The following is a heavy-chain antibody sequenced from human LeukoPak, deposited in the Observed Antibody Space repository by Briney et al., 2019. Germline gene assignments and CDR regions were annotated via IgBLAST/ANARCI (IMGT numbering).Heavy chain of an antibody. J-gene: IGHJ4*02. Sequence: NPSETLSLTCTVSGGSISSYYWSWIRQPPGKGLEWIGYIYYSGSTNYNPSLKSRVTISVDTSKNQFSLKLSSVTAADTAVYYCARDERGPRGYFDYWGQGTLVTVSS. CDR3: ARDERGPRGYFDY. CDR2: IYYSGST. V-gene: IGHV4-59*01. CDR1: GGSISSYY.